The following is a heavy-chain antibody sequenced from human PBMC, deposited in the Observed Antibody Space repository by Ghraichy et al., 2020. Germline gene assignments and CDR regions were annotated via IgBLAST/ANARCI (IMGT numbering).Heavy chain of an antibody. CDR3: ARGRARGELMDV. CDR1: GGSISSYY. D-gene: IGHD1-7*01. CDR2: IYYSGST. J-gene: IGHJ6*02. Sequence: LETLSLTCTVSGGSISSYYWSWIRQPPGKGLEWIGYIYYSGSTNYNPSLKSRVTISVDTSKNQFSLKLSSVTAADTAVYYCARGRARGELMDVWGQGTTVTVSS. V-gene: IGHV4-59*01.